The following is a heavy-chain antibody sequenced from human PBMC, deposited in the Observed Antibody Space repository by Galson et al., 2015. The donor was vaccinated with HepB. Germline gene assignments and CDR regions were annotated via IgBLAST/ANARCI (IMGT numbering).Heavy chain of an antibody. J-gene: IGHJ4*02. D-gene: IGHD2-2*01. Sequence: SVKVSCKASGYTFAGHYMHWVRQAPGQGLEWMGWINPNSGDRRYAQKFQGRATMTWDTSISTAYMDLSRLTSDDTAVYYCARGTDFVTVPAVIGVDYWGQGTLVTVSS. CDR2: INPNSGDR. CDR1: GYTFAGHY. CDR3: ARGTDFVTVPAVIGVDY. V-gene: IGHV1-2*02.